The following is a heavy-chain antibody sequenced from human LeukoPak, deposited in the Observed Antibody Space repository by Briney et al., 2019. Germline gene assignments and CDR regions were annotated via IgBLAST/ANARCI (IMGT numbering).Heavy chain of an antibody. V-gene: IGHV4-34*01. D-gene: IGHD6-13*01. CDR2: INHSGST. CDR1: GGSFSGYY. Sequence: PSETLSLTCAVYGGSFSGYYWSWIRQPSGKGLEWIGEINHSGSTNYNPSLKSRVTISVDTSKNQFSLKLSSVTAADTAVYYCARLHRGVAAAGTGYYFDYWGQGTLVTVSS. CDR3: ARLHRGVAAAGTGYYFDY. J-gene: IGHJ4*02.